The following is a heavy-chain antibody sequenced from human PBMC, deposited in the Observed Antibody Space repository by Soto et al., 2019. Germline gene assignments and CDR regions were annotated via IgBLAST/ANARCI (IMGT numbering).Heavy chain of an antibody. V-gene: IGHV4-59*01. CDR2: ICYSGST. Sequence: SETLSLTCTVSGGSISSYYWSWIRQPPGKGLEWIGYICYSGSTNYNPSLKSRVTISVDTSKNQFSLKLSSVTAADTAVYYCARAQYYDFWSGYLNWFDPWGQGTLVTVSS. D-gene: IGHD3-3*01. CDR1: GGSISSYY. CDR3: ARAQYYDFWSGYLNWFDP. J-gene: IGHJ5*02.